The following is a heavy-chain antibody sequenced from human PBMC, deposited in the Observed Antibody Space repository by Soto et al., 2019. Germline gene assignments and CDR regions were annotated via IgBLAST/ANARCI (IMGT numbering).Heavy chain of an antibody. V-gene: IGHV1-2*02. J-gene: IGHJ5*02. CDR2: ININSGGT. CDR3: ARDLTRQLAYWLDP. D-gene: IGHD6-6*01. Sequence: ASLKVSCKASGFPFTGYCIHWVRQAPGQGLEWMGWININSGGTEYAQEFQGRVTMTRDTSISTAYMELKRLRSDDTAMYYCARDLTRQLAYWLDPWGQGTLVTVSS. CDR1: GFPFTGYC.